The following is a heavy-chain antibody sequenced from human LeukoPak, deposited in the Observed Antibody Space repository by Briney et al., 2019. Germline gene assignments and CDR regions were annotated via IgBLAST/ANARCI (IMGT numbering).Heavy chain of an antibody. CDR3: ATGVSSSSGYNWFDP. V-gene: IGHV1-69-2*01. CDR1: GYTFTDYY. CDR2: VDPEDGET. D-gene: IGHD6-6*01. J-gene: IGHJ5*02. Sequence: ASVKVSCKVSGYTFTDYYMHWVQQAPGKGLEWTGLVDPEDGETIYAEKFQGRVTITADTSTDTAYMELSSLRSEDTAVYYCATGVSSSSGYNWFDPWGQGTLVTVSS.